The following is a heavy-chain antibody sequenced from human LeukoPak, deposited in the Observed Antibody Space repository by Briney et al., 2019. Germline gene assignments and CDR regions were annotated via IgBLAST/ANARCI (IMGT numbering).Heavy chain of an antibody. Sequence: SETLSLTCTVSGGSISSSSYYWGWIRQPPGKGLEWIGSIYYSGSTYYNPSLKSRVTISVDTSKNQFSLKLTSVTAADTAVYYCARDQTGLYNWFDPWGQGILVTVSS. D-gene: IGHD1-1*01. CDR3: ARDQTGLYNWFDP. J-gene: IGHJ5*02. CDR2: IYYSGST. CDR1: GGSISSSSYY. V-gene: IGHV4-39*07.